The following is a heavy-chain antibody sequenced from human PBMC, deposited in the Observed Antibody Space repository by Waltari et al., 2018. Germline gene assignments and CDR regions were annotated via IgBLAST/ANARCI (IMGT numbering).Heavy chain of an antibody. CDR3: ARVRDGSGSARRVYYYGMDV. Sequence: QVQLVQSGAEVKKPGASVKVSCKASGYTFTSYAMHWVRQAPGQRLEWMGWINAGNGNTKYSQKFQGRVTITRDTSASTAYMELSSLRSEDTAVYYCARVRDGSGSARRVYYYGMDVWGQGTTVTVSS. V-gene: IGHV1-3*01. D-gene: IGHD3-10*01. CDR2: INAGNGNT. J-gene: IGHJ6*02. CDR1: GYTFTSYA.